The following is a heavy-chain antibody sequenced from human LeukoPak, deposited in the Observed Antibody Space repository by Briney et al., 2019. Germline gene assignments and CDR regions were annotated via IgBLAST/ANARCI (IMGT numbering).Heavy chain of an antibody. CDR3: ARAPSSTSIAAAAMSWFDY. CDR1: GISISTYY. V-gene: IGHV4-59*12. CDR2: IYYSGTT. D-gene: IGHD6-13*01. J-gene: IGHJ4*02. Sequence: PSETLSLTCTVSGISISTYYWSWIRQPPGEGLEWIGYIYYSGTTNYNPSLKSRVTISVDTSKNQFSLKLSSVTAADTAVYYCARAPSSTSIAAAAMSWFDYWGQGTLVTVSS.